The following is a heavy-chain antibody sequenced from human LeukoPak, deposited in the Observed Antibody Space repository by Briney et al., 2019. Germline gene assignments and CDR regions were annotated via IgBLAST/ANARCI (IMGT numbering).Heavy chain of an antibody. Sequence: KPSETLSLTCTVSGGSISSYYWSWIRQPPGKGLEWIGYIYYSGSTNYNPSLKSRVTISVDTSKNQFSLKLSSVTAADTAVYYCARSQQTWYYYYMDVWGKGSTVTISS. D-gene: IGHD6-13*01. CDR1: GGSISSYY. CDR3: ARSQQTWYYYYMDV. CDR2: IYYSGST. J-gene: IGHJ6*03. V-gene: IGHV4-59*01.